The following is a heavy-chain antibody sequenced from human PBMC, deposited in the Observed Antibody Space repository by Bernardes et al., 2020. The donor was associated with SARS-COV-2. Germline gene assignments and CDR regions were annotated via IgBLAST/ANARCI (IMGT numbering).Heavy chain of an antibody. D-gene: IGHD3-3*01. CDR3: AKAKGLFHFLEWLTVDY. Sequence: GGSLRLSCAASGFIFSSYWMSWVRQAPGKGLEWVANIKGDGSQRSSVDCVRGRFTISRDNAKNLLYLQMNSLRTEDTAVYYCAKAKGLFHFLEWLTVDYWGQGTLVTVSS. CDR2: IKGDGSQR. V-gene: IGHV3-7*01. J-gene: IGHJ4*02. CDR1: GFIFSSYW.